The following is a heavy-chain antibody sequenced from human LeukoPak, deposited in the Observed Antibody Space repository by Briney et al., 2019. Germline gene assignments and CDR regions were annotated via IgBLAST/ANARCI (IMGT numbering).Heavy chain of an antibody. J-gene: IGHJ4*02. CDR1: SGSISSGGYY. D-gene: IGHD2-21*01. Sequence: PSQTLSLTCTVSSGSISSGGYYWSWIRQHPGKGLDWIGYIYYSGSTNYNPSLKSRVTISVDTSKNQFSLRVSSVTAADTAVYYCARHLNNCGDDCYIFDYWGQGTLVTVSS. CDR2: IYYSGST. V-gene: IGHV4-31*03. CDR3: ARHLNNCGDDCYIFDY.